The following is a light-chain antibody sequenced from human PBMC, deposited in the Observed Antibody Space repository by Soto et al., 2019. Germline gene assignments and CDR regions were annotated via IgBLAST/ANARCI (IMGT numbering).Light chain of an antibody. Sequence: DIQMTQSPSSLSASAGDRVTITCQASQDISNYLNWYQQKPGKAPKLLIYGASNLETGVPSRFTGSGSGTDFTFTISSLQPEDVATYYCQQYDNLPLTFGGATKVEIK. CDR2: GAS. CDR3: QQYDNLPLT. J-gene: IGKJ4*01. V-gene: IGKV1-33*01. CDR1: QDISNY.